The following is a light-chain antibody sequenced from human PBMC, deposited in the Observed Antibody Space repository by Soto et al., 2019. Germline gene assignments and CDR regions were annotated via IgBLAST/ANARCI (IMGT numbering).Light chain of an antibody. CDR2: AAS. CDR1: QSISSY. J-gene: IGKJ1*01. V-gene: IGKV1-39*01. CDR3: QQSYNTPWT. Sequence: DIQMTQSPSSLSASVGDRITITCRASQSISSYLNWYQQKPGKAPKLLIYAASSLQSGVPSRFSGSGSGTDFTLTISSLQPEDFVIYYCQQSYNTPWTFGQGTKVEIK.